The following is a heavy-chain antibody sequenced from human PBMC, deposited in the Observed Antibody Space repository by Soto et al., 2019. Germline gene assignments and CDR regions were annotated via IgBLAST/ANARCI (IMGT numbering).Heavy chain of an antibody. CDR3: ARADSSRYSYFDY. CDR2: IYYSGST. V-gene: IGHV4-30-4*01. Sequence: PSETLSLTCTVSDGSISSGDYYWSWIRQPPGTGLEWIGYIYYSGSTYYNPSLESRVTISVDTSKNQFSLTLSSVTAADTAVYYCARADSSRYSYFDYWGQGTLVTVSS. D-gene: IGHD3-22*01. J-gene: IGHJ4*02. CDR1: DGSISSGDYY.